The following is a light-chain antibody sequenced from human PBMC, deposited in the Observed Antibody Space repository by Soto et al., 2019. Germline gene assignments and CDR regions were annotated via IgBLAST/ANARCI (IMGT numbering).Light chain of an antibody. J-gene: IGKJ1*01. V-gene: IGKV1-8*01. CDR3: KKYNSDPGT. CDR2: AAS. CDR1: QGISSY. Sequence: AIRMTQSPSSLSASTGDRVTITCRASQGISSYLAWYQQKPGKAPKLLIYAASTLQSGVPSRFRAGDSGTNFPPPITRRQSKVFAINYGKKYNSDPGTFAKGTKVKSK.